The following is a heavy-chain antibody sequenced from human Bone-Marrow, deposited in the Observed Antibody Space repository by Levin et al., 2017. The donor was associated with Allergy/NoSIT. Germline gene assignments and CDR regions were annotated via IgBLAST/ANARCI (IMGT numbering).Heavy chain of an antibody. Sequence: GGSLRLSCAASGFTVNNNYMNWVRQAPGKGLEWVSVIYSGGGTYYADSVKGRFTISRDISKNTLYLQMNSMRDEDTAVYYCARGVRSGVVVAAYYFDYWGQGTLVTVSS. J-gene: IGHJ4*02. V-gene: IGHV3-66*01. CDR1: GFTVNNNY. CDR3: ARGVRSGVVVAAYYFDY. CDR2: IYSGGGT. D-gene: IGHD2-15*01.